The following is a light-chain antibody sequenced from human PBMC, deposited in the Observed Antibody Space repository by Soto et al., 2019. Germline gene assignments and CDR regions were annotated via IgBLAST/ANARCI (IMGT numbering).Light chain of an antibody. Sequence: QSALTQPASGSGSPGQSITISCAGTSSDIGGYNYVSWYQQHPGKAPKVMIYEVSNRPSGVSNRFSGSKSGNTASLTSSGLQAEDEADYYRSSYTSSRTLCVFGSGTKVTVL. J-gene: IGLJ1*01. CDR2: EVS. CDR3: SSYTSSRTLCV. CDR1: SSDIGGYNY. V-gene: IGLV2-14*01.